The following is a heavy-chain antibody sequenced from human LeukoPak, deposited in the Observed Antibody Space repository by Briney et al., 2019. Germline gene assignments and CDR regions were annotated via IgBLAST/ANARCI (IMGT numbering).Heavy chain of an antibody. CDR3: AKDVGGWYDYYMDV. D-gene: IGHD6-19*01. Sequence: GGSLRLSCATSGFTFSSYGMHWVRPAPGKGLEWVSFIRYDGSNEYYADSVKGRFTISRDNSKNTLYLQMNSLRAEDTAVYYCAKDVGGWYDYYMDVWGKGTTVTISS. V-gene: IGHV3-30*02. CDR1: GFTFSSYG. J-gene: IGHJ6*03. CDR2: IRYDGSNE.